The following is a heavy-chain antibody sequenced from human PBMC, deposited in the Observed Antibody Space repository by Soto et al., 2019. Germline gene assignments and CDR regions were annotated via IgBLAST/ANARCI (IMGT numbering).Heavy chain of an antibody. J-gene: IGHJ4*02. Sequence: GGSLRLSCATSGFTFRTYWMTWVRQAPGKGLEWVGNIRQDGSDKNYVDSVKGRFTISRDNAKNSLYLQMNSLRAEDTAVYYCAREIVVARGASYFDYWGPGTLVTVSS. D-gene: IGHD2-2*01. CDR1: GFTFRTYW. V-gene: IGHV3-7*04. CDR2: IRQDGSDK. CDR3: AREIVVARGASYFDY.